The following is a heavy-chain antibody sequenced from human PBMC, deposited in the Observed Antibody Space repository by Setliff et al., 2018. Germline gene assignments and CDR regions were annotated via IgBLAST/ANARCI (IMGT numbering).Heavy chain of an antibody. J-gene: IGHJ4*02. CDR1: GFNFDVFG. CDR2: IDRNAGST. CDR3: ARVRNYYGSGSYLSAFDY. D-gene: IGHD3-10*01. Sequence: GESLKISCAASGFNFDVFGMGWVRQAPGMGLEWVSGIDRNAGSTGYVDSVKGRFTISRDDAKNSLYLQMNSLKADDTAVYYCARVRNYYGSGSYLSAFDYWGQGALVTVSS. V-gene: IGHV3-20*04.